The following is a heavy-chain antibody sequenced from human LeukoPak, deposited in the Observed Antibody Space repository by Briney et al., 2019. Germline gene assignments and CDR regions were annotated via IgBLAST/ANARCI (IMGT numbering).Heavy chain of an antibody. D-gene: IGHD5-18*01. CDR3: ARGGYSYGLFDY. CDR2: ISSSGSTI. Sequence: GGSLRLSCAASGFTFSSYSMNWVRLAPGKGLEWVSYISSSGSTIYYADSVKGRFTISRDNAKNSLYLQMNSLRAEDTAVYYCARGGYSYGLFDYWGQGTLVTVSS. CDR1: GFTFSSYS. V-gene: IGHV3-48*04. J-gene: IGHJ4*02.